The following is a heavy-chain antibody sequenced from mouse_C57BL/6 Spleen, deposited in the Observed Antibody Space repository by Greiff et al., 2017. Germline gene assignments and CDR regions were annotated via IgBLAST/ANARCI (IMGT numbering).Heavy chain of an antibody. D-gene: IGHD1-1*01. CDR1: GYAFSSSW. CDR2: IYPGDGDT. J-gene: IGHJ3*01. CDR3: ASDYGSSPFAY. V-gene: IGHV1-82*01. Sequence: LVEPGASVKISCKASGYAFSSSWMNWVKQRPGKGLEWIGRIYPGDGDTNYNGKFKGKATLTADKSSSTAYMQLSSLTCEDSAVYFCASDYGSSPFAYWGQGTLVTVSA.